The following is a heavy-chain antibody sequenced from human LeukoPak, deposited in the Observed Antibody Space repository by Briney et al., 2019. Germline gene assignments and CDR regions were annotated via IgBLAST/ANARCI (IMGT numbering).Heavy chain of an antibody. V-gene: IGHV4-4*07. CDR3: ARKLASSTLKAGAFDI. J-gene: IGHJ3*02. CDR1: GGSISNWY. CDR2: IYTSGST. D-gene: IGHD2-2*01. Sequence: KPSETLSLTCTVSGGSISNWYWSWFRQPAGKGLEGIGRIYTSGSTIYNPSLKSRVTMSVDTSTNQISLRLTSVTAADTAMYYCARKLASSTLKAGAFDIWGQGTMVTVSS.